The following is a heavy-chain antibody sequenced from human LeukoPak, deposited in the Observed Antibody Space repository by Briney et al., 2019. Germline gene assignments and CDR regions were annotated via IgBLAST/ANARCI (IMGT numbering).Heavy chain of an antibody. V-gene: IGHV3-20*04. Sequence: PGGSLRLSCAASGFNFDDYGMTWVRHAPGEGLEWVSGISWNGGSTGYVDSVKGRFTISRDNAKNSLYLQMNSLRGEDTALYYCARGSGSYSTYFDFWGQGTLVTVSS. D-gene: IGHD1-26*01. J-gene: IGHJ4*02. CDR2: ISWNGGST. CDR1: GFNFDDYG. CDR3: ARGSGSYSTYFDF.